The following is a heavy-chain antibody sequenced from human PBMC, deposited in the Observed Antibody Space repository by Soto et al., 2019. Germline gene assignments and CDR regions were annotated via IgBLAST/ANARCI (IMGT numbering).Heavy chain of an antibody. D-gene: IGHD4-17*01. J-gene: IGHJ5*02. CDR3: AKNDYGDYVGLFAYES. CDR2: ISGSGGSM. CDR1: GFTFSTYA. V-gene: IGHV3-23*01. Sequence: EVQLLESGGGLVQPGGSLRLSCAASGFTFSTYAMSWVRQAPGKGLEWVSGISGSGGSMYYADFVRGRFTISRDNSKNTLDMQMNSLRAEDTAVYYCAKNDYGDYVGLFAYESWGQGTLVTVSS.